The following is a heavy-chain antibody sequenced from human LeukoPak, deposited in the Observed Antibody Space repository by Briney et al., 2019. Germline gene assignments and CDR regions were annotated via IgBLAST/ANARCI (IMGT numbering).Heavy chain of an antibody. J-gene: IGHJ3*02. CDR3: ARGRDGYKLPNAFDI. V-gene: IGHV5-51*01. D-gene: IGHD5-24*01. CDR2: IYTGDSDT. CDR1: GYSFTSYL. Sequence: GESLQISCKGSGYSFTSYLIGWVRQMLGKGREWMGTIYTGDSDTRYSPSFQGHVTISADKSIRTAYLRWSSLKASDTAMYYCARGRDGYKLPNAFDIWGQGTMVTVSS.